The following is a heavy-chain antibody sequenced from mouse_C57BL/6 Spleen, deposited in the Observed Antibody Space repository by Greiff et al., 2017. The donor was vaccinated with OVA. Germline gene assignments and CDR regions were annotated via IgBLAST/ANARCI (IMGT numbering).Heavy chain of an antibody. CDR3: ARERDGNYNFDY. J-gene: IGHJ2*01. CDR1: GYTFTSYW. Sequence: QVQLQQSGAELVKPGASVKMSCKASGYTFTSYWITWVKQRPGQGLEWIGDIYPGSGSTNYNEKFKSKATLTVDTSSSTAYMQLSSLTSEDSAVYYCARERDGNYNFDYWGQGTTLTVSS. D-gene: IGHD2-1*01. CDR2: IYPGSGST. V-gene: IGHV1-55*01.